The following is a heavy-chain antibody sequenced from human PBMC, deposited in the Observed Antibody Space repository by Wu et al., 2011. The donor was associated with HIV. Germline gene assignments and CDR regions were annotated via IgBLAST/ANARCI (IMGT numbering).Heavy chain of an antibody. Sequence: QVQLVQSGAEVKKPGASVKVSCKASGYTITGYYIHWVRQAPGQGLEWMGWINPNSGGTNYAQKFQGRVTMTRDTSISTAYMELSSLRSDDTAVYYCARAVTGTRGAFDIWAKGTMVTVSS. D-gene: IGHD1-7*01. CDR3: ARAVTGTRGAFDI. CDR2: INPNSGGT. CDR1: GYTITGYY. V-gene: IGHV1-2*02. J-gene: IGHJ3*02.